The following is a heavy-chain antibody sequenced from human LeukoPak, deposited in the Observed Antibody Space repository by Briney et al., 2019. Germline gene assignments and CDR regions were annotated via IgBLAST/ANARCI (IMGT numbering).Heavy chain of an antibody. CDR3: ARETFGTSRPSDH. V-gene: IGHV1-3*04. Sequence: ASVKVSCKASGYTFTSYAMHWVRQAPGQSLEWMGWINTGSGNTKYSQIFQGRVTITRDTSASTAYMELRSLRFEDTAVYWCARETFGTSRPSDHWGQGTLVTVSS. J-gene: IGHJ4*02. CDR1: GYTFTSYA. D-gene: IGHD2-2*01. CDR2: INTGSGNT.